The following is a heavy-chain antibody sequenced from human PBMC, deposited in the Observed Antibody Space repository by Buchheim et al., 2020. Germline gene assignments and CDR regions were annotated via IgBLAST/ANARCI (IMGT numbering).Heavy chain of an antibody. J-gene: IGHJ4*02. CDR3: ARVRYDYIWGSYRPNFDY. Sequence: EVQLVESGGGLVQPGGSLRLSCAASGFTFSSYWMSWVRQAPGKGLEWVSNIKQDGSEKYYVASVKGRFTISRDNAKTSLYLQMNSLRAEDTAVYYCARVRYDYIWGSYRPNFDYWGQGTL. V-gene: IGHV3-7*04. CDR1: GFTFSSYW. CDR2: IKQDGSEK. D-gene: IGHD3-16*02.